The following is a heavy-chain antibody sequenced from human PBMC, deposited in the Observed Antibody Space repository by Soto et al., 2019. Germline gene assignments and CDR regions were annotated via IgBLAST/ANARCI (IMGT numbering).Heavy chain of an antibody. V-gene: IGHV1-69*02. Sequence: QVQLVQSGAEVKKPGSSVKVSCKASGGTFSSYTISWVRQAPGQGLEWMGRIIPILGIANYAQKCQGRVTITADKSTSTAYMELSSLRSEDTAVYYCARRGPMAAWYFDLWGRGTLVTVSS. CDR3: ARRGPMAAWYFDL. D-gene: IGHD2-15*01. J-gene: IGHJ2*01. CDR1: GGTFSSYT. CDR2: IIPILGIA.